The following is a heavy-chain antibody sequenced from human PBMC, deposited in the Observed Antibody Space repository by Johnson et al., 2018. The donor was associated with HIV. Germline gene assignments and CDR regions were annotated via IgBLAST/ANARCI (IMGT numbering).Heavy chain of an antibody. Sequence: VQLVESGGGVVQPGGSLRLSCAASGFTFSSYWMSWVRQAPGKGLEWVANIKQDGSAKYYVDSVKGRFTISRDNAKNSLYLQMNSLRADDTAVYYCARFCGGDCSSPHDAFDFWGQGTMVTVSP. D-gene: IGHD2-21*02. CDR1: GFTFSSYW. V-gene: IGHV3-7*04. CDR3: ARFCGGDCSSPHDAFDF. CDR2: IKQDGSAK. J-gene: IGHJ3*01.